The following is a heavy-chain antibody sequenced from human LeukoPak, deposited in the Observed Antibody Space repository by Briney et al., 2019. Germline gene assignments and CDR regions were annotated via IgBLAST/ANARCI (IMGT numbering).Heavy chain of an antibody. V-gene: IGHV3-30*02. Sequence: PGGSLRLSCAASGFTFSSYGMHWVRQAPGKGLEWVAFIRYDGSNKYYADSVKGRFTISRDNSKNTLYLQMNSLRAEDTAVYYCAKDGLDGSGSSSYYYYGMDVWGQGTTVTVSS. CDR2: IRYDGSNK. J-gene: IGHJ6*02. CDR3: AKDGLDGSGSSSYYYYGMDV. CDR1: GFTFSSYG. D-gene: IGHD3-10*01.